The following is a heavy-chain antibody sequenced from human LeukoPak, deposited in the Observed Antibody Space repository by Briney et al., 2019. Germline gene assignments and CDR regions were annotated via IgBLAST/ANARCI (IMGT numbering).Heavy chain of an antibody. CDR2: IYYSGST. D-gene: IGHD6-13*01. Sequence: SETLSLTCTVSGGSISSSSYYWGWIRQPPGKGLEWIGSIYYSGSTYYNPSLKGRVTIPVDTSKNQFSLKLSSVTAADTAVCYCARYSSSWYGFYNWFDPWGQGTLVTVSS. CDR3: ARYSSSWYGFYNWFDP. J-gene: IGHJ5*02. V-gene: IGHV4-39*01. CDR1: GGSISSSSYY.